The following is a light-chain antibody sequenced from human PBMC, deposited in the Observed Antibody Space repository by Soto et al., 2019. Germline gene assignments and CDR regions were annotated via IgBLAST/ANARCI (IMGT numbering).Light chain of an antibody. CDR2: SDN. V-gene: IGLV1-44*01. Sequence: QSVLTQPPSASGTPGQSVTISCSGSRSNIGSNTVHWYQQLPGTAPKLLIYSDNQRPSGVPDRFSGSKSGTSASLAISGPQSDDEADYYCAAWDDSLNGYVFGTGTKVTVL. J-gene: IGLJ1*01. CDR1: RSNIGSNT. CDR3: AAWDDSLNGYV.